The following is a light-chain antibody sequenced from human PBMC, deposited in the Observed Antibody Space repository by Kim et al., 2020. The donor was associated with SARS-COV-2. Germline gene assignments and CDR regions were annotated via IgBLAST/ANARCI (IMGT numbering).Light chain of an antibody. CDR3: TSYTSRGTYV. J-gene: IGLJ1*01. CDR2: DVS. V-gene: IGLV2-14*03. CDR1: SSDIGGYNV. Sequence: QSALTQPASVSGSPGQSVTISCTGTSSDIGGYNVVSWYQQHPGKAPKLMIYDVSNRPSGVSNRFSGSKSGNTASLTISGLQTEDEADYHCTSYTSRGTYVFGTGTKVTVL.